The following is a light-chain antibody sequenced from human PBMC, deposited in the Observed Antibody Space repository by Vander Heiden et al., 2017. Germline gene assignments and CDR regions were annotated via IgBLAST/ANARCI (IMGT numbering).Light chain of an antibody. V-gene: IGLV3-1*01. CDR3: QTWDSSTVV. CDR2: QDG. CDR1: NLGDKY. Sequence: SYELTQPLSVPVSPGQTASITCSGDNLGDKYACWYQQKPGQSPVLVIYQDGKRPSGIPERFSGSNSRNTATLTISGTQAMDEADYYCQTWDSSTVVFGGGTKLTVL. J-gene: IGLJ2*01.